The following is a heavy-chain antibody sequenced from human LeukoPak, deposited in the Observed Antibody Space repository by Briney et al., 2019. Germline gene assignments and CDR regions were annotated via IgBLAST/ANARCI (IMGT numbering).Heavy chain of an antibody. Sequence: ASVKVSCKASGYTFTGYYMHWVRQAPGQGLEWMGWINPNSGGTNYAQKFQGRVTMTRDTSISTAYMELSRLRSDDTAVYYRARVGIVVVPAAHDTYYYGMDVWGQGTTVTVSS. CDR1: GYTFTGYY. CDR2: INPNSGGT. D-gene: IGHD2-2*03. J-gene: IGHJ6*02. CDR3: ARVGIVVVPAAHDTYYYGMDV. V-gene: IGHV1-2*02.